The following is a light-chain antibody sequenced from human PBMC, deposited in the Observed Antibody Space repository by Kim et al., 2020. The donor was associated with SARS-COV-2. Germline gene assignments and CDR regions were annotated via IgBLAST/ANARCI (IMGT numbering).Light chain of an antibody. Sequence: SESPGKTVPISCTRSSGSIVINYVQWYQQRPGSAPTTVIYEDDQRPSGVPDRFSGSIARSSNSASLTISGLKTEDEADYYCQSYDIFGGGTQLTVL. CDR3: QSYDI. J-gene: IGLJ2*01. V-gene: IGLV6-57*03. CDR2: EDD. CDR1: SGSIVINY.